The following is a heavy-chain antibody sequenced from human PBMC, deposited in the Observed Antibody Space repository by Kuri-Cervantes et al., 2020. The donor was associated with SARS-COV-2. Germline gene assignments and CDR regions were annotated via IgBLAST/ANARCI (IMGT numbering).Heavy chain of an antibody. J-gene: IGHJ6*02. CDR3: AKAYDPYGMDV. V-gene: IGHV3-30*18. CDR1: GFTFSSYG. CDR2: ISYDGSNK. D-gene: IGHD5-12*01. Sequence: GGSLRLSCAASGFTFSSYGMHWVRQAPGKGLEWVAVISYDGSNKYYADSVRGRFTISRDNSKNTLYLQMNSPRAEDTAVYYCAKAYDPYGMDVWGQGTTVTVSS.